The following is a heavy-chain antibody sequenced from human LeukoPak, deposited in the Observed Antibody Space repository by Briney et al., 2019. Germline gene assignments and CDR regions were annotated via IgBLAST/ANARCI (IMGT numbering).Heavy chain of an antibody. D-gene: IGHD4-17*01. CDR2: IIPILGIA. Sequence: ASVKVSCKASGGTFSSYAIIWVRQAPGQGLEWMGRIIPILGIANYAQKFQGRVTITADKSTSTAYMELSSLRSEDTAVYYCARITVTTSGSGVDPWVQGTPVTVSS. CDR3: ARITVTTSGSGVDP. V-gene: IGHV1-69*04. J-gene: IGHJ5*02. CDR1: GGTFSSYA.